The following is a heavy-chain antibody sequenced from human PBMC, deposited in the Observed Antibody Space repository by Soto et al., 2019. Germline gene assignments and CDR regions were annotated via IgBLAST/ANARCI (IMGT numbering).Heavy chain of an antibody. V-gene: IGHV3-30*18. Sequence: ESGGGVVQPGRSLRLSCAASGFTFSSYGMHWVRQAPGKGLEWVAVISYDGSNKYYADSVKGRITISRDNSKNTLYLQMNTLSAEDTAVYYCAKETDYGSGSYTHYYYYNGMDVWGQGTTVTVSS. J-gene: IGHJ6*02. D-gene: IGHD3-10*01. CDR2: ISYDGSNK. CDR3: AKETDYGSGSYTHYYYYNGMDV. CDR1: GFTFSSYG.